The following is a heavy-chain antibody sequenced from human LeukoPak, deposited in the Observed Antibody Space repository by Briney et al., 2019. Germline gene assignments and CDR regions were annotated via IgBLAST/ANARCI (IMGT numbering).Heavy chain of an antibody. D-gene: IGHD3-22*01. J-gene: IGHJ4*02. CDR1: GGSISSGGYY. CDR2: IYYSGST. CDR3: ARPNYSSGYYYFDY. V-gene: IGHV4-31*03. Sequence: SQTLSLTCTVSGGSISSGGYYWSWIRQHPGKGLEWIGYIYYSGSTYYNPSLKSRVTISVDTSKNQFSLKLSSVTAADTAVYYCARPNYSSGYYYFDYWGQGTLVTVSS.